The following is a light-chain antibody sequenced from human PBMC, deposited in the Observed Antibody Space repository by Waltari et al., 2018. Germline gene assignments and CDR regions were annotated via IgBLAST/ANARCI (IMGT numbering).Light chain of an antibody. Sequence: QSALTQPASVSGAPGQSITIPCTGTSNDGGNYNFVSWYQHHPGKAPRLMIYEDTKRHSGVSNRFSGSKSGNTASLTISGLQAEDEADYYCCSYTDSTTLVFGGGTGLTVL. J-gene: IGLJ2*01. CDR3: CSYTDSTTLV. CDR2: EDT. CDR1: SNDGGNYNF. V-gene: IGLV2-23*01.